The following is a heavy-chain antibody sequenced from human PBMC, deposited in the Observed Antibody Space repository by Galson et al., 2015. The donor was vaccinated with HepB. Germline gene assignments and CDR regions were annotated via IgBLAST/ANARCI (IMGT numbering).Heavy chain of an antibody. Sequence: SLRLSCAASGFTFSSYWMSWVRQAPGKGLEWVANIKQDGSEKYYVDSVKGRFTISRDNAKNSLYLQMNSLRAEDTAVYYCARVSFDVIWFGVIYFDYWGQGTLVTVSS. J-gene: IGHJ4*02. CDR1: GFTFSSYW. CDR2: IKQDGSEK. V-gene: IGHV3-7*03. CDR3: ARVSFDVIWFGVIYFDY. D-gene: IGHD3-10*01.